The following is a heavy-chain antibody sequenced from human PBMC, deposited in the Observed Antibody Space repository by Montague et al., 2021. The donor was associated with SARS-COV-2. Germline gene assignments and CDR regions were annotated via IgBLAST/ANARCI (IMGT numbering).Heavy chain of an antibody. Sequence: SETLSLTCTVTGGPISGSSDYWGWIRQSPGKGLEWIASVDYSGNTXYXPSLKSRLTISVDTSKNQFSLKLNSVTAADTALYYCARREYSYGWGDWGQGTLVTVSS. CDR2: VDYSGNT. D-gene: IGHD5-18*01. CDR3: ARREYSYGWGD. J-gene: IGHJ4*02. V-gene: IGHV4-39*01. CDR1: GGPISGSSDY.